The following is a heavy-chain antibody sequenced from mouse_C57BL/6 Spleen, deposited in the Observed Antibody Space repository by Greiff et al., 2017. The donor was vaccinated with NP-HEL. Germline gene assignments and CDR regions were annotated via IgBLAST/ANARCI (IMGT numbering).Heavy chain of an antibody. CDR2: FYPGSGSI. J-gene: IGHJ3*01. D-gene: IGHD2-4*01. Sequence: QVQLQQSGAELVKPGASVKLSCKASGYTFTEYTIHWVKQRSGQGLEWIGWFYPGSGSIKYNEKFKDKATLTANKSSSTVYMELSRLTSEDSAVYFCARHEAGYDYDRAWFAYWGQGTLVTVSA. V-gene: IGHV1-62-2*01. CDR3: ARHEAGYDYDRAWFAY. CDR1: GYTFTEYT.